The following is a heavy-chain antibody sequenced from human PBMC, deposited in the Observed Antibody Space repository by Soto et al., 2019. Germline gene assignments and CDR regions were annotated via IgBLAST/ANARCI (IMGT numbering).Heavy chain of an antibody. J-gene: IGHJ5*02. D-gene: IGHD3-10*01. CDR2: INHSGST. CDR3: ARFRYYGSANWFDP. Sequence: SETLSLTCAVYGGSFSGYYWSWIRQPPGKGLEWIGEINHSGSTNYNPSLKSRVTISVDTSKNQFSLKLSSVTAADTAVYYCARFRYYGSANWFDPWGQGTLVTVSS. CDR1: GGSFSGYY. V-gene: IGHV4-34*01.